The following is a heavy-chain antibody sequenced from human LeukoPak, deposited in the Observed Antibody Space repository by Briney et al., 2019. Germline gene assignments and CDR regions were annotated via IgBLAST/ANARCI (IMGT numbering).Heavy chain of an antibody. CDR3: ARLGGLLWFGELFDY. CDR1: GFTLSDYW. V-gene: IGHV3-7*03. J-gene: IGHJ4*02. CDR2: IKQDESEI. D-gene: IGHD3-10*01. Sequence: GGSLRLSCAASGFTLSDYWMSWVRQAPGKGLEWVANIKQDESEIYYVDSVKGRFTISRDNAKNSLYLQMNSLRAEDTALYYCARLGGLLWFGELFDYWGQGTLVTVSS.